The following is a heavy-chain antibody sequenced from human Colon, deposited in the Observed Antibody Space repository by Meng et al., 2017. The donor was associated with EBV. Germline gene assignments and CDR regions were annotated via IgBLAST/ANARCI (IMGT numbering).Heavy chain of an antibody. CDR1: GGSISTSGYY. CDR2: IGHSGFT. V-gene: IGHV4-39*01. CDR3: VRSSAWVRTGFDP. J-gene: IGHJ5*02. Sequence: QSQLQESGPGLVKPSEXXXXTXXVSGGSISTSGYYWGWIRQPPGKGLEWIGSIGHSGFTYYPPSLKSRVAVSLDTSKSQFSLMLTSVTAADTAVYYCVRSSAWVRTGFDPWGQGTLVTVSS. D-gene: IGHD6-19*01.